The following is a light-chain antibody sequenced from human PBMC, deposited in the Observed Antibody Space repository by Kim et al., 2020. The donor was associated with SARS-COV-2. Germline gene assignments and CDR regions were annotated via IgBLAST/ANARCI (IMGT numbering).Light chain of an antibody. CDR2: KAS. V-gene: IGKV1-5*03. J-gene: IGKJ5*01. CDR1: QSIYSY. Sequence: ASVGDRVTITCRASQSIYSYLAWCQQKPGNVPKILIYKASTLESGVPSRFSGSESGTEFTLTISSLQPDDFAAYYCQQFYTYPITFGQGTRLEIK. CDR3: QQFYTYPIT.